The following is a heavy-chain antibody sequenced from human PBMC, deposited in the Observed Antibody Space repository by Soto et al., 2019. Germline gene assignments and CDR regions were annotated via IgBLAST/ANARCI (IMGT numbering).Heavy chain of an antibody. CDR1: GGSISSYY. CDR2: IYSSGST. J-gene: IGHJ6*02. D-gene: IGHD2-2*01. CDR3: ARDVYGSTTSGYYYYAMDV. V-gene: IGHV4-4*07. Sequence: SETLALTCTVSGGSISSYYGSWIRQPAGKGLEWIGRIYSSGSTDYNPSLKSRVTMSLDTSKNQISLKLSSVTAADTAVYYCARDVYGSTTSGYYYYAMDVWGQGTTVTVSS.